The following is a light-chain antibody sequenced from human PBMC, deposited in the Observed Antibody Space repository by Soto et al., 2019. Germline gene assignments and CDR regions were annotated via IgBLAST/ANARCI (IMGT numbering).Light chain of an antibody. CDR1: QSVSSN. CDR3: PQYNHWPFPSWT. V-gene: IGKV3-15*01. CDR2: GAS. J-gene: IGKJ1*01. Sequence: EIVMTQSPATLSVSPGERATLSCRASQSVSSNLAWYQQKPGQAPRLLIYGASTRATGIPARFSGSGSGTEFTLTISSLQSEDFAVYYCPQYNHWPFPSWTFGQGTKVEIK.